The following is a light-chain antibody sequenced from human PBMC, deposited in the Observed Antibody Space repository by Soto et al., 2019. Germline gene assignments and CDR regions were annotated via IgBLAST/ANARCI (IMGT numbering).Light chain of an antibody. Sequence: QSALTQPASVSGSPGQSITISCTGTNSDIGAYDYVSWYQQHAGKAPKLIIFEVSNWPSGVSSRFSGSMSGNTASLTISGLQAEDEADYYCSAYISSSTLVLFGGGTKLTVL. CDR1: NSDIGAYDY. CDR3: SAYISSSTLVL. V-gene: IGLV2-14*01. CDR2: EVS. J-gene: IGLJ2*01.